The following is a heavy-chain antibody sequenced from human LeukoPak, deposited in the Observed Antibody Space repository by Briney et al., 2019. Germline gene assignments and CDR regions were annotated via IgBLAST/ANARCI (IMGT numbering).Heavy chain of an antibody. CDR2: IKQDGRGK. J-gene: IGHJ6*03. Sequence: GGSLRLSCAASGFTFGTYWMSWVRQAPGKGLEWVANIKQDGRGKYYVDSVKGRFTISRDNAKNSLYLQMNGLRAEDTAVYYCARRNYYDNSGYYYQQYYYYMDVWGKGTTVTVSS. V-gene: IGHV3-7*01. CDR1: GFTFGTYW. CDR3: ARRNYYDNSGYYYQQYYYYMDV. D-gene: IGHD3-22*01.